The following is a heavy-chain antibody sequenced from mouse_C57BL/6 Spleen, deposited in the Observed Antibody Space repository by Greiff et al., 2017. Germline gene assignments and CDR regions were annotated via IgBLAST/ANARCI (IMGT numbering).Heavy chain of an antibody. Sequence: EVMLVESGGGLVQPKGSLKLSCAASGFSFNTYAMNWVRQAPGKGLEWVARIRSKSNNYATYYADSVKDRFTISRDDSESMLYLQMNNLKTEDTAMYYCVRLANPWYFDVWGTGTTVTVSS. D-gene: IGHD1-1*01. CDR1: GFSFNTYA. CDR2: IRSKSNNYAT. V-gene: IGHV10-1*01. CDR3: VRLANPWYFDV. J-gene: IGHJ1*03.